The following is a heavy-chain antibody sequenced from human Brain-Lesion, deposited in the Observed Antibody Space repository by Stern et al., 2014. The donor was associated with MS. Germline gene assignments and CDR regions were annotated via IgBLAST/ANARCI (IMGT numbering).Heavy chain of an antibody. CDR3: ARDQRGITIFGVVTDYYYLGMDV. D-gene: IGHD3-3*01. J-gene: IGHJ6*02. CDR2: INPNTGGT. CDR1: GYIFTGYY. V-gene: IGHV1-2*02. Sequence: VQLEESGAEVKKPGASVKVSCKTSGYIFTGYYIHWVRQAPGQGLEWMAWINPNTGGTKPAQKFHGRVTMTTDTSISTAYVELSSLTSDDTAVYYCARDQRGITIFGVVTDYYYLGMDVWGQGTTVTVSS.